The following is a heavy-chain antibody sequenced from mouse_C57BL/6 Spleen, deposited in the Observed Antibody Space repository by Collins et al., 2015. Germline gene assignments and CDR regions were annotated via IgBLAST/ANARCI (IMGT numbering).Heavy chain of an antibody. Sequence: QVQLQQPGAELVKPGASVKMSCKASGYTFTSYWITWVKQRPGQGLEWIGDIYPGSGSTNYNEKFKSKATLTVDTSSSTAYMQLSSLTSEDSAVYYCARVLGSSYVGWYFDVWGTGTTVTVSS. J-gene: IGHJ1*03. CDR3: ARVLGSSYVGWYFDV. V-gene: IGHV1-55*01. D-gene: IGHD1-1*01. CDR1: GYTFTSYW. CDR2: IYPGSGST.